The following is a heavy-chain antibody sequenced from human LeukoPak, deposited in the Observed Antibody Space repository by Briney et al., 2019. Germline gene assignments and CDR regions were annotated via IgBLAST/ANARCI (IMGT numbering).Heavy chain of an antibody. D-gene: IGHD1-1*01. V-gene: IGHV3-73*01. Sequence: GGSLRLSCTASGFTFSGSAMHWVRQASGKGLGWVGRIRSKANSYATVYAASVEGRFTISRDDSKNTAYLQMNSLKTEDTAVYYCTSGLSVRRSNNTPVDYWGQGTLVTVSS. J-gene: IGHJ4*02. CDR3: TSGLSVRRSNNTPVDY. CDR1: GFTFSGSA. CDR2: IRSKANSYAT.